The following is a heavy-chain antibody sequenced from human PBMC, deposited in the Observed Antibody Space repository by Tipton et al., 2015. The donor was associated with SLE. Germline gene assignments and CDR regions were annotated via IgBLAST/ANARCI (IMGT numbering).Heavy chain of an antibody. CDR3: ARDPGQFVSGP. CDR1: SGSISNYY. J-gene: IGHJ5*02. V-gene: IGHV4-59*04. D-gene: IGHD5-24*01. CDR2: VYYSGTT. Sequence: GLVKPSETLFLTCIVSSGSISNYYWTWIRQSPGKGLEWIGSVYYSGTTYYNSSLKSRVAMSVDTSKNQFSLKLSSVTAADTAVYYCARDPGQFVSGPWGQGILVTVSS.